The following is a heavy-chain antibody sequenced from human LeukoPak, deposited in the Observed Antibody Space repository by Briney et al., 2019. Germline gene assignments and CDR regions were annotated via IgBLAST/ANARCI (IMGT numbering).Heavy chain of an antibody. CDR3: AKAPVTTCRGAYCYPCDL. V-gene: IGHV3-23*01. D-gene: IGHD2-21*01. Sequence: GGSLRLSCAASGFTFSSAAMSWVRQAPGKGLEWVSAISDSGNTYHADSVKGRFTISRDSSRNTLLLQMNRLRTEDAAVYYWAKAPVTTCRGAYCYPCDLGGQGTVVSVS. CDR1: GFTFSSAA. J-gene: IGHJ4*02. CDR2: ISDSGNT.